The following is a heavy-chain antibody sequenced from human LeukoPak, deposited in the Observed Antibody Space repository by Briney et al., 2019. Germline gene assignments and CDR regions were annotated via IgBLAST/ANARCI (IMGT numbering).Heavy chain of an antibody. CDR2: ISSSSSYI. CDR1: GFTFSSYS. Sequence: PGGSLRLSCAASGFTFSSYSMNWVRQAPGKGLEWVSSISSSSSYIYYADSVKSRFIISRDNAKNSLYMQMNSLRAEDTAVYYCAKWVTTYFFACWGQGTLVTVSS. J-gene: IGHJ4*02. CDR3: AKWVTTYFFAC. V-gene: IGHV3-21*04. D-gene: IGHD4-17*01.